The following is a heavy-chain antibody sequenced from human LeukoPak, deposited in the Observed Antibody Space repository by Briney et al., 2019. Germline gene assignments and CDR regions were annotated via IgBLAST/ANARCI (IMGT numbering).Heavy chain of an antibody. V-gene: IGHV4-39*01. J-gene: IGHJ6*03. D-gene: IGHD3-3*01. Sequence: PSETLSLTCTVSGGSISSSSYYWGWIRQPPGKGLEWIGSIYYSGSTYYTPSLKSRVTISVGTSKNQFSLKLSSVTAADTAVYYCARCHVLRFLEWLSDYYYYMDVWGKGTTVTVSS. CDR3: ARCHVLRFLEWLSDYYYYMDV. CDR2: IYYSGST. CDR1: GGSISSSSYY.